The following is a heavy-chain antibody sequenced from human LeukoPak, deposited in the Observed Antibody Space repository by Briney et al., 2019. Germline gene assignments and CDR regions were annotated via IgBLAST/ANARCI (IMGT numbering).Heavy chain of an antibody. CDR1: GFTFSSYA. Sequence: PGGSLRLSCAASGFTFSSYAMSWVRQAPGKGLEWVSAISGSGGSTYYADSVKGRFTISRGNSKNTLYLQMNSLRAEDTAVYYCANLGYCSGGSCYDDYWGQGTLVTVSS. CDR2: ISGSGGST. CDR3: ANLGYCSGGSCYDDY. D-gene: IGHD2-15*01. J-gene: IGHJ4*02. V-gene: IGHV3-23*01.